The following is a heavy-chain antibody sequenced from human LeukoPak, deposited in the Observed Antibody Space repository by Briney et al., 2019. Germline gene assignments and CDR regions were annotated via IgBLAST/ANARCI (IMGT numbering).Heavy chain of an antibody. V-gene: IGHV3-21*01. CDR3: ARSPPMYYYDSSGYYDY. Sequence: GGSLRLSCAASGFTFSSYGMHWVRQAPGKGLEWVSSISSSSSYIYYADSVKGRFTISRDNAKNSLYLQMNSLRAEDTAVYYCARSPPMYYYDSSGYYDYWGQGTLVTVSS. D-gene: IGHD3-22*01. J-gene: IGHJ4*02. CDR1: GFTFSSYG. CDR2: ISSSSSYI.